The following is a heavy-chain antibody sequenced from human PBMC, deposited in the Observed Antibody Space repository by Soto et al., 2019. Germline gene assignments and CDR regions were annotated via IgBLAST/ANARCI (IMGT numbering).Heavy chain of an antibody. CDR3: AKDFSSSSSGGWFDP. D-gene: IGHD6-6*01. CDR2: ISGSGGST. CDR1: GFTFSSYA. J-gene: IGHJ5*02. Sequence: EVQLLESGGGLVQPGGSLRLSCAASGFTFSSYAMSWVRPAPGKGLEWVSAISGSGGSTYYADSVKGRFTISRDNSKNTLYLQMNSLRAEDTAVYYCAKDFSSSSSGGWFDPWGQGTLVTVSS. V-gene: IGHV3-23*01.